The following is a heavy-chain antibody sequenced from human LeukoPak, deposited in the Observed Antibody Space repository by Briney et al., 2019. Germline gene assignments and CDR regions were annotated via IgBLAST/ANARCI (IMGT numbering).Heavy chain of an antibody. CDR1: GYSFTDKY. Sequence: ASVKVSCKASGYSFTDKYMHWVRQAPGQGLEWMGWINPNSGGTNYAQKFQGRVTMTRDTSISTAYLELSSLRSDDTAIYYCARVYDSGWPNYNYYMDVWGKGTTVTV. J-gene: IGHJ6*03. CDR3: ARVYDSGWPNYNYYMDV. D-gene: IGHD6-19*01. V-gene: IGHV1-2*02. CDR2: INPNSGGT.